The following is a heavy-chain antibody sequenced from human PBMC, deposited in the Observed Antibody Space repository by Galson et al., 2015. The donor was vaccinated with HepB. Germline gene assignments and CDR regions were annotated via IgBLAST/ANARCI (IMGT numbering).Heavy chain of an antibody. CDR2: INHSGST. CDR3: ARVSTVGWFDP. J-gene: IGHJ5*02. CDR1: GGSFSGYY. D-gene: IGHD4-23*01. V-gene: IGHV4-34*01. Sequence: LSLTCAVYGGSFSGYYWSWIRQPPGKGLEWIGEINHSGSTNYNPSLKSRVTISVDTSKNQFSLKLSSVTAADTAVYYCARVSTVGWFDPWGQGTLVTVSS.